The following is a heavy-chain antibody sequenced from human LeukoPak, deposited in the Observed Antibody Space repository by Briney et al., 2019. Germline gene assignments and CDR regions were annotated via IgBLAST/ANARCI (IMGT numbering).Heavy chain of an antibody. CDR3: AKEHGLGEASDSSLPDY. J-gene: IGHJ4*02. CDR1: GFTFSSYG. CDR2: ISYVGSNK. V-gene: IGHV3-30*18. D-gene: IGHD1-26*01. Sequence: PGRSLRLSCAASGFTFSSYGMHWVRQAPGKGLEWVAVISYVGSNKYYADSVKGRFTISRDNSKNTLYLQMNSLRAEDTAVYYCAKEHGLGEASDSSLPDYWGQGTLVTVSS.